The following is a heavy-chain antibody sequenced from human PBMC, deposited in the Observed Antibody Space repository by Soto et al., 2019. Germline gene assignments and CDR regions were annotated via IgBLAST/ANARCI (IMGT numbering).Heavy chain of an antibody. V-gene: IGHV4-34*01. CDR3: ARPFAAQTVVGFDF. Sequence: SETLSLTCAVYGGSFSGYYWSWIRQTPGKGLEWIGEINHSGDANYNPSLKSRVTISVDTSKNQFSLNLSSVTAADTAVYYCARPFAAQTVVGFDFWGQGLLVTVSS. J-gene: IGHJ4*02. CDR2: INHSGDA. D-gene: IGHD6-19*01. CDR1: GGSFSGYY.